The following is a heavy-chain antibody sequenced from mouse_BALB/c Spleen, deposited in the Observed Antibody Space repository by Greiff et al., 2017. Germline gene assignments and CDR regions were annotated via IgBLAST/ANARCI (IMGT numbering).Heavy chain of an antibody. CDR1: GFTFSSYA. V-gene: IGHV5-6-5*01. J-gene: IGHJ4*01. CDR3: AYYEAMDY. CDR2: ICSGGST. Sequence: EVMLVESGGGLVKPGGSLKLSCAASGFTFSSYAMSWVRQTPEKGLEWVASICSGGSTYYQASVKGRFTITRDNARNIMYLQMSSLRSEDTAMYYFAYYEAMDYWGQGTSVTVSS.